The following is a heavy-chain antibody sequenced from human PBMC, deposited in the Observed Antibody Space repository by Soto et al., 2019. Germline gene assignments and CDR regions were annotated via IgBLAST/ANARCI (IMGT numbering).Heavy chain of an antibody. CDR1: GFTFNSYA. CDR2: ISSSGAST. V-gene: IGHV3-23*01. D-gene: IGHD3-22*01. J-gene: IGHJ1*01. CDR3: AKSDLSYDSSGYYLY. Sequence: PGGSLRLSCAASGFTFNSYAMSWVRQAPGKGLEWVSTISSSGASTYYADSVKGRFTISRDNSKSTLYLQMNSLRAEDTAVYYCAKSDLSYDSSGYYLYWCQGTLLTGS.